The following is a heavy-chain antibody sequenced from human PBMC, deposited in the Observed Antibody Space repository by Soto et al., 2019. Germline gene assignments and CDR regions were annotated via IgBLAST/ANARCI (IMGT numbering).Heavy chain of an antibody. CDR3: ARDGRRDYDFWSGYPAPYYYYGMDV. Sequence: EVQLVESGGGLVKPGGSLRLSCAASGFTFSSYSMNWVRQAPGKGLEWVSSISSSSSYIYYADSVKGRFTISRDNAKNSLYLQMNSLRAEDTAVYYCARDGRRDYDFWSGYPAPYYYYGMDVXXXG. CDR2: ISSSSSYI. V-gene: IGHV3-21*01. J-gene: IGHJ6*04. D-gene: IGHD3-3*01. CDR1: GFTFSSYS.